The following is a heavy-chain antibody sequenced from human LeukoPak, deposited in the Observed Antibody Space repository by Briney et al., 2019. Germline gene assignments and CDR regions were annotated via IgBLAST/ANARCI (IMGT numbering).Heavy chain of an antibody. V-gene: IGHV3-21*01. CDR2: ISSSSSYI. Sequence: GGSLRLSCAASGFTFSSYSMNWVRQAPGKGLEWVSSISSSSSYIYYADSVKGRFTISRDNTKNSLYLQMNSLRAEDTAVYYCARSLVVSDAFDIWGQGTMVTVSS. CDR1: GFTFSSYS. D-gene: IGHD2-2*01. J-gene: IGHJ3*02. CDR3: ARSLVVSDAFDI.